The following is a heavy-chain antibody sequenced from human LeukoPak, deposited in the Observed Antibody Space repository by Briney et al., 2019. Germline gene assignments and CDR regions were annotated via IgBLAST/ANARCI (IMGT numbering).Heavy chain of an antibody. CDR1: RDSISNYY. V-gene: IGHV4-59*08. CDR2: IPYKGGT. CDR3: ARRVMMSGTGVPDPSLHP. J-gene: IGHJ5*02. Sequence: SETLSLTCPVSRDSISNYYWNWIRQPPGKGLEWVGYIPYKGGTKYNPPLQSRVTISMDTSNHQVSLILRSVPAADTAVYFCARRVMMSGTGVPDPSLHPWGEGILVTVS. D-gene: IGHD1-26*01.